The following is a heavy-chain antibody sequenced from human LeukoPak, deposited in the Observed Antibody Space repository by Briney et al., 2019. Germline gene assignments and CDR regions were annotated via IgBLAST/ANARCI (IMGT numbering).Heavy chain of an antibody. J-gene: IGHJ5*02. D-gene: IGHD4-17*01. V-gene: IGHV3-21*01. CDR1: GFTVSSNY. CDR3: ARKAGYGDYGYNWFDP. Sequence: GGSLRLSCAASGFTVSSNYMSWVRQAPGKGLEWVSSISSSSSYIYYADSVKGRFTISRDNAKNSLYLQMNSLRAEDTAVYYCARKAGYGDYGYNWFDPWGQGTLVTVSP. CDR2: ISSSSSYI.